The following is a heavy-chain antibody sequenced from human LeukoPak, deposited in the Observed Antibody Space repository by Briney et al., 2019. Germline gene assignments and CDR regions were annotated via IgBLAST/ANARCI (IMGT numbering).Heavy chain of an antibody. CDR2: INPNSGGT. D-gene: IGHD1-26*01. J-gene: IGHJ6*03. CDR3: ARAGGGVTFYYYYYMDV. CDR1: GYTFTCYY. Sequence: ASVKVSCKASGYTFTCYYMHWGRQAPGQGREWRGRINPNSGGTNYAQKFQGRVTMTRDTSISTAYMELSRLRSDDTAVYYCARAGGGVTFYYYYYMDVWGKGTTVTVSS. V-gene: IGHV1-2*06.